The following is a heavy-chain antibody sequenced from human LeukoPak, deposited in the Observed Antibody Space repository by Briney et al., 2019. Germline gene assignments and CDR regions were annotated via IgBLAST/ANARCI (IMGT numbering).Heavy chain of an antibody. CDR2: IYYSGST. CDR3: ARELFHSSGYYSCLFDY. D-gene: IGHD3-22*01. Sequence: SETLSLTCTVSGGSISSGGSCWSWIRQHPGKGLEWIGFIYYSGSTYYNPSLMSRLTISVDTSKNQFSLKLSSVTAADTAVYYCARELFHSSGYYSCLFDYWGQGTLVTVSS. V-gene: IGHV4-31*03. CDR1: GGSISSGGSC. J-gene: IGHJ4*02.